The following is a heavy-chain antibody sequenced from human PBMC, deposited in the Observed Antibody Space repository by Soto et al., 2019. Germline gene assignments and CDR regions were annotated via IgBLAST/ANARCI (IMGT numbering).Heavy chain of an antibody. V-gene: IGHV3-30*18. J-gene: IGHJ6*02. D-gene: IGHD4-4*01. Sequence: PGGSLRLSCAASGFTFSSYGMHWVRQAPGKGLEWVAVISYDGSNKYYADSVKGRFTISRDNSKNTPYLQMNSLRAEDTAVYYCAKKQSAMDVWGQGTTVTVSS. CDR2: ISYDGSNK. CDR3: AKKQSAMDV. CDR1: GFTFSSYG.